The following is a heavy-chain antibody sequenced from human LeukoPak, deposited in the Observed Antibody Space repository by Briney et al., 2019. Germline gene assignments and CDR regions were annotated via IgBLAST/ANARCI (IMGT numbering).Heavy chain of an antibody. CDR3: ERHSSDGYNYYY. J-gene: IGHJ4*02. V-gene: IGHV5-51*01. D-gene: IGHD5-24*01. Sequence: GEPLQISCQGSGSSFTSYWIGWVRQLPGKGLEWMGIIYPGDSDTRYSPSFQGQVTISADKSISTAYLQWSSLKASATAMYYCERHSSDGYNYYYWGQGTLVTVSS. CDR1: GSSFTSYW. CDR2: IYPGDSDT.